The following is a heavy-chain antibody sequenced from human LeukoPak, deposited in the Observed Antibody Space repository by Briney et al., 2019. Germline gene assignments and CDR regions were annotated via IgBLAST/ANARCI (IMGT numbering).Heavy chain of an antibody. CDR1: GGSISSYY. J-gene: IGHJ4*02. Sequence: PSETLSLTCTVSGGSISSYYWSWIRQPPGKGLEWIGYIYYSGSTNYNPSLKSRVTISVDTSKNQFSLKLSSVTAADTAVYYCARLLGSGWYRAAYYFDYWGQGTLVTVSS. CDR3: ARLLGSGWYRAAYYFDY. CDR2: IYYSGST. V-gene: IGHV4-59*08. D-gene: IGHD6-19*01.